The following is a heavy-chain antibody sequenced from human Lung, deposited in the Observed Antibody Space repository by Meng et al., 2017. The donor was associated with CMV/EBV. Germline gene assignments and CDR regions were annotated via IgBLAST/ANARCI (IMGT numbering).Heavy chain of an antibody. CDR1: GGTFSSYA. Sequence: XVXVSXXASGGTFSSYAISWVRQAPGQGLEWMGGIIPIFGTANYAQKFQGRVTITTDESTSTAYMELSSLRSEDTAVYYCARAVDYYYYYGMDVWGQGTXVTVSS. J-gene: IGHJ6*02. CDR2: IIPIFGTA. V-gene: IGHV1-69*05. CDR3: ARAVDYYYYYGMDV.